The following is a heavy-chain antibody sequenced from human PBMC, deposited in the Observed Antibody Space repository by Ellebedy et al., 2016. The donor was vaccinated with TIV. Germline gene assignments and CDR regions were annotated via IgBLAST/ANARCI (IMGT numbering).Heavy chain of an antibody. CDR2: IIPIFDIT. Sequence: ASVKVSCKASGGTFSNYAVSWVRQAPGQRLEWLGRIIPIFDITNYEQEFQGRLTITADDSTSTLYMELSSLRSEDTAIYFCARNSDIISVQSVYGSSFDIWGQGTMVTVSS. V-gene: IGHV1-69*13. D-gene: IGHD1-26*01. J-gene: IGHJ3*02. CDR3: ARNSDIISVQSVYGSSFDI. CDR1: GGTFSNYA.